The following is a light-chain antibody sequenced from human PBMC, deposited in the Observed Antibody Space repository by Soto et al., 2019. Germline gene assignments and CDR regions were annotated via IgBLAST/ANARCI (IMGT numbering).Light chain of an antibody. CDR2: GAS. V-gene: IGKV3-20*01. Sequence: EIVLTQSPGTLSLSPGDKATLSCRASQSVSSSFLAWYQQKPGQAPRLLIYGASSRATGIPDRFSGSGSGTDFPLTISRLEPEDFAVYYCLQYDNSPRTFGQGTKLEIK. CDR3: LQYDNSPRT. CDR1: QSVSSSF. J-gene: IGKJ2*01.